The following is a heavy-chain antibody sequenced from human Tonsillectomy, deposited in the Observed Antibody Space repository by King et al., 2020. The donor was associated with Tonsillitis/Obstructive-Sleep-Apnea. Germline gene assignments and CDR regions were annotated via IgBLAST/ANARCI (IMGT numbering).Heavy chain of an antibody. CDR2: IYYSGST. CDR3: ARDGPAVAGTYFDY. Sequence: QLQESGPGLVKPSETLSLTCTVSGGSISSYYWSWIRPPPGKGLEWIGYIYYSGSTNYNPSLKSRVTISVDTSKNQFSLKLSSVTAADTAVYYCARDGPAVAGTYFDYWGQGTLVTVSS. CDR1: GGSISSYY. D-gene: IGHD6-19*01. J-gene: IGHJ4*02. V-gene: IGHV4-59*01.